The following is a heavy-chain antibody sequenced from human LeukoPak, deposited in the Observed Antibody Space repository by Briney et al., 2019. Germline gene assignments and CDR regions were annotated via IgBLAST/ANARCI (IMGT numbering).Heavy chain of an antibody. CDR3: ARHPRGGGWYSYGSDWFDP. Sequence: TSETLSLTCSVSGGSIISSSYYWGWIRQPPGKGLEWIGSIYYSGSTYYNPSLKSRVTISVDTSKNQFSLKLSSVTAADTAVYYCARHPRGGGWYSYGSDWFDPWGQGTLVTVSS. D-gene: IGHD5-18*01. J-gene: IGHJ5*02. CDR1: GGSIISSSYY. CDR2: IYYSGST. V-gene: IGHV4-39*01.